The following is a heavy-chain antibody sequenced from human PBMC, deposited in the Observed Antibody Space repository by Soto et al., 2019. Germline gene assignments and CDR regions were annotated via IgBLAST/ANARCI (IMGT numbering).Heavy chain of an antibody. CDR1: GGSISSSSYY. J-gene: IGHJ3*02. V-gene: IGHV4-39*01. Sequence: SETLSLTCTVSGGSISSSSYYWGWIRQPPGKGLEWIGSIYYSGSTYYNPSLKSRVTISVDTSKNQFSLKLSSVTAADTAVYYCATARITMIVVVIYYLNGAFDIWGQGTMVTVSS. D-gene: IGHD3-22*01. CDR2: IYYSGST. CDR3: ATARITMIVVVIYYLNGAFDI.